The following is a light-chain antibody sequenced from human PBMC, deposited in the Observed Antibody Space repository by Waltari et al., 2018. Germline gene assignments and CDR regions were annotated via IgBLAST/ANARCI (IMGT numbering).Light chain of an antibody. CDR3: CAYTGNFWV. CDR1: SRDVGGSDY. CDR2: DVR. J-gene: IGLJ3*02. V-gene: IGLV2-11*01. Sequence: QSALTQPSSVSGSPGQSVTIYCTGSSRDVGGSDYVSWYQQHPGKAPELMIFDVRKRPSGVPDRFSGSKSGNTASLTISGLQADDEADYYCCAYTGNFWVFGGGTELIVL.